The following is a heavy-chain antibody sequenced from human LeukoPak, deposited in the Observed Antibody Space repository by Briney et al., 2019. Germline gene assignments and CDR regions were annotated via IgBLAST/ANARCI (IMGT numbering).Heavy chain of an antibody. CDR2: INPAGTET. CDR3: ARFGYVAAVDL. Sequence: GGSLRLSCAASGFSFSAYWMTWVRQAPGTGLEWVANINPAGTETYYVDPVKGRLTISRNNAKNLLYLQMNSLRAEDTAVYYCARFGYVAAVDLWGQGTLVTLSS. V-gene: IGHV3-7*01. CDR1: GFSFSAYW. D-gene: IGHD2-15*01. J-gene: IGHJ4*02.